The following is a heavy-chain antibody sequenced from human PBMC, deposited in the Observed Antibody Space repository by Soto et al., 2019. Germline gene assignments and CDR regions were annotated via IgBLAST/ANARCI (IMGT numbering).Heavy chain of an antibody. D-gene: IGHD4-17*01. V-gene: IGHV1-69*02. CDR3: ARLESYGDYVPYYYGMDV. J-gene: IGHJ6*02. CDR1: GGTFSSYT. Sequence: SVKVSCKASGGTFSSYTISWVRQAPGQGLEWMGRIIPILGIANYAQKFQGRVTITADKSTSTAYMELSSLRSEDTAVYYCARLESYGDYVPYYYGMDVWGQGTTVTVSS. CDR2: IIPILGIA.